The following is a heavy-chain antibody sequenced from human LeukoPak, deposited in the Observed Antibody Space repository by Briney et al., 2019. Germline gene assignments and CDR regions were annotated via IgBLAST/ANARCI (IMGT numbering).Heavy chain of an antibody. CDR2: ISTSGST. V-gene: IGHV4-4*09. Sequence: SETLSLTCAVSVASISNYYWSWIRQAPGKGLEWIGYISTSGSTNYNPSLQSRVSISLDTSNNRFSLNLNFVTAADTAVYFCASPRTSYRYTFDYWGPGALVTVSS. D-gene: IGHD5-18*01. J-gene: IGHJ4*02. CDR3: ASPRTSYRYTFDY. CDR1: VASISNYY.